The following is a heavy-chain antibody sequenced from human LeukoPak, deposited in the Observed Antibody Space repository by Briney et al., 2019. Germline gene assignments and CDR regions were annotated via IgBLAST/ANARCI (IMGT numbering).Heavy chain of an antibody. J-gene: IGHJ4*02. CDR3: AKVAPYCGGDCYSSPGDY. V-gene: IGHV3-23*01. CDR1: GFTFSNYA. D-gene: IGHD2-21*02. CDR2: ISGSGGSI. Sequence: GGSLRLSCGASGFTFSNYAMSWVRQAPTKGLQWVSSISGSGGSIFYADSVKGRFTISRDNSKNTLYLQMNSLRAEDTAVYYCAKVAPYCGGDCYSSPGDYWGQGTLVTVSS.